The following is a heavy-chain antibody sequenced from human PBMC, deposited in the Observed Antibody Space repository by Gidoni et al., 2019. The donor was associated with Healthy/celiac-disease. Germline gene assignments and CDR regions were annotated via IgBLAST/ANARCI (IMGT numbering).Heavy chain of an antibody. CDR2: IIPIFGTA. D-gene: IGHD1-26*01. Sequence: QVQLVQSGAEVKKPGSSVKVSCKASGGTFSSYALSWVRQAPGQGLEWMGGIIPIFGTANYAQKFQGRVTITADEYTSTAYMELSSLRSEDTAVYYCARSTVGSYGYFFLSPFDYWGQGTLVTVSS. CDR1: GGTFSSYA. CDR3: ARSTVGSYGYFFLSPFDY. V-gene: IGHV1-69*01. J-gene: IGHJ4*02.